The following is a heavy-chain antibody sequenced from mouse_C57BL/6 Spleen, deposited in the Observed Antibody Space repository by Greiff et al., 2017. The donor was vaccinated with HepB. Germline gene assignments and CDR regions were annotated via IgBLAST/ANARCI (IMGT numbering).Heavy chain of an antibody. CDR3: ARGGMRGFAY. V-gene: IGHV1-18*01. CDR1: GYTFTDYN. CDR2: INPNNGGT. J-gene: IGHJ3*01. Sequence: EVQLQQSGPELVKPGASVKIPCKASGYTFTDYNMDWVKQSHGKSLEWIGDINPNNGGTIYNQKFKGKATLTVDKSSSTAYMELRSLTSEDTAVYYWARGGMRGFAYWGQGTLVTVSA.